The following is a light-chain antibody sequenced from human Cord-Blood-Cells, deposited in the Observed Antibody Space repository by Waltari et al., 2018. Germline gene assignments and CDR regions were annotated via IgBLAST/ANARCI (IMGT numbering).Light chain of an antibody. CDR2: DVS. Sequence: QSALTQTRSVSGSPGQSVTIPCTGTNSDVGGDNYVSWYQQHPGKAPKLMIYDVSKRPSGVPDRFSGSKSGNTASLTISGLQAEDEADYYCCSYAGSYTWVFGGGTKLTVL. V-gene: IGLV2-11*01. CDR1: NSDVGGDNY. J-gene: IGLJ2*01. CDR3: CSYAGSYTWV.